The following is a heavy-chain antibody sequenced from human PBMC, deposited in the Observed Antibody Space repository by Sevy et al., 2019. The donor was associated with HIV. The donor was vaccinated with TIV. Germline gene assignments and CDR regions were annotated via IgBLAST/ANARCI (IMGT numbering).Heavy chain of an antibody. V-gene: IGHV3-33*01. CDR1: GFTFSNYG. D-gene: IGHD2-2*01. J-gene: IGHJ6*02. Sequence: GGSLRLSCAASGFTFSNYGIHWVRQAPGKGLGWVAVTWYDGNNKNYTDSVKGRFTISRDNSKKTLYLQVNSLRAEDTAVYYCARGPLRYCSSTSCYEGDYYYYGMDVWGQGTTVTVSS. CDR3: ARGPLRYCSSTSCYEGDYYYYGMDV. CDR2: TWYDGNNK.